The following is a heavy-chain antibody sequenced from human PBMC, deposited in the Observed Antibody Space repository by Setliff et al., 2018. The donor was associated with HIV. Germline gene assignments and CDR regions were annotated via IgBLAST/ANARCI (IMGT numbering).Heavy chain of an antibody. CDR2: SYYSSRT. J-gene: IGHJ5*02. CDR1: DASISTSNFL. CDR3: ARDQSIAARYLFDP. V-gene: IGHV4-39*07. Sequence: KPSETLSLTCTVSDASISTSNFLWGWIRQSPGKGLEWIGSSYYSSRTYYNPSLKSRVTISVDKSKNQFSLKLTSVTAADTAVYYCARDQSIAARYLFDPWGQGTLVTVSS. D-gene: IGHD6-6*01.